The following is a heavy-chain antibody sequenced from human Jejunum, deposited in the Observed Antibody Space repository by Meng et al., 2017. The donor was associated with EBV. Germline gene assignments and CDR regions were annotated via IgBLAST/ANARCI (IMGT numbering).Heavy chain of an antibody. CDR2: IDPNTGDK. CDR1: GYLFTGYY. D-gene: IGHD2-2*01. V-gene: IGHV1-2*06. J-gene: IGHJ4*02. CDR3: ARDHSSSFYGANI. Sequence: QGQVVQPGAEVKKPGAAVRVSCKASGYLFTGYYIQWVRQAPGQGLEWMGRIDPNTGDKNYAQKFQGRVTMTRATSIGTAFMELSRLTSDDTAVYYCARDHSSSFYGANIWGQGTLVTVSS.